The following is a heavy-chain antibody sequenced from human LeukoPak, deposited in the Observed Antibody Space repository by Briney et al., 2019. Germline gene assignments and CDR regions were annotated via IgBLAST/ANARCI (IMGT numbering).Heavy chain of an antibody. D-gene: IGHD3-9*01. Sequence: PSETLSLTCTVSGGSISSGSYYWSWIRQPAVKGLEWIGRIYTSGSTNYNPSLKSRVTISVDTSKNQFSLKLSSVTAADTAVYYCARGPLNGITEYFQHWGQGTLVTVSS. CDR3: ARGPLNGITEYFQH. V-gene: IGHV4-61*02. J-gene: IGHJ1*01. CDR1: GGSISSGSYY. CDR2: IYTSGST.